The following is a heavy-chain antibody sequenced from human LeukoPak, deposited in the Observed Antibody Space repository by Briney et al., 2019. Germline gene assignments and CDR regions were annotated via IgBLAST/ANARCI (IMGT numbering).Heavy chain of an antibody. CDR1: GFTFSSYW. CDR2: IKQDGSEK. Sequence: PGGSLRLSCAASGFTFSSYWMSWVRQAPGKGLEWVATIKQDGSEKYYVDSVKGRFTISRDNAKNSLYLQMNSLRAEDTAVYYCARNRPNYGDYYGMDVWGQGTTVTVSS. CDR3: ARNRPNYGDYYGMDV. V-gene: IGHV3-7*01. D-gene: IGHD4-17*01. J-gene: IGHJ6*02.